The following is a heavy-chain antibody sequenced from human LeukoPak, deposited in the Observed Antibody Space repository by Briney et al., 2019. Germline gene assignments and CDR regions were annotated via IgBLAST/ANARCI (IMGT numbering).Heavy chain of an antibody. CDR1: GGSISSSSYY. J-gene: IGHJ5*02. CDR2: IHYSGST. D-gene: IGHD2-21*02. CDR3: ARAVTSIWFDP. Sequence: SETLSLTCTVSGGSISSSSYYWGWIRQPPGKGLEWIGSIHYSGSTYYNPSLKSRVTISVDTSKNQFSLKLGSVTAADTAVYYCARAVTSIWFDPWGQGTLVTVSS. V-gene: IGHV4-39*07.